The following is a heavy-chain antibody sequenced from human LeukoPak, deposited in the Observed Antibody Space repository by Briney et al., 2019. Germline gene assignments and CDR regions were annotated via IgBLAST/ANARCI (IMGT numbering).Heavy chain of an antibody. CDR2: INGGNGNA. CDR1: GYTFTNYG. D-gene: IGHD3-22*01. V-gene: IGHV1-3*01. Sequence: ASVKVSCKASGYTFTNYGMHWVRQAPGQRLEWMGLINGGNGNAKYSQNFQGRVTIIRDTSASTAYMELSSLRSEDTAVYYCARVPLHDSSGHYYPHWGQGTLVTVSS. J-gene: IGHJ1*01. CDR3: ARVPLHDSSGHYYPH.